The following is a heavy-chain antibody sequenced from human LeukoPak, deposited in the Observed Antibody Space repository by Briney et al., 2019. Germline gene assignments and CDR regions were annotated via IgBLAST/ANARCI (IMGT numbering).Heavy chain of an antibody. V-gene: IGHV3-43*02. J-gene: IGHJ6*02. CDR3: AKDYGMDV. CDR1: GLSFSSFA. CDR2: IRGNGET. Sequence: PGGSLRLSCAASGLSFSSFAMSWVRQGPARGLEWVSSIRGNGETFYADSVKGRFTISRDNSKNSLYLQMNSLRTEDTALYYCAKDYGMDVWGQGTTVTVSS.